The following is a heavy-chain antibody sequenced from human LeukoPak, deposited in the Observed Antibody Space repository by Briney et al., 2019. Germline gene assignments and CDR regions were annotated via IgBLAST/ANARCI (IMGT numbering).Heavy chain of an antibody. CDR1: GFTFSSYG. D-gene: IGHD6-19*01. Sequence: GGSLRLSCAASGFTFSSYGMHWVRQAPGKGLEWVSRISSDGTSATYADSVRGQFTISRDNAKNTVYLQMNSLRVEDTAVYYCATASAETGTFVYWGQGTLVTVSS. V-gene: IGHV3-74*01. CDR3: ATASAETGTFVY. J-gene: IGHJ4*02. CDR2: ISSDGTSA.